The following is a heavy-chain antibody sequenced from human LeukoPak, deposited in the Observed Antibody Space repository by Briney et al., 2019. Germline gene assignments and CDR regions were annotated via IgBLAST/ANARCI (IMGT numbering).Heavy chain of an antibody. J-gene: IGHJ4*02. CDR1: GFTFGDYA. V-gene: IGHV3-49*04. CDR2: IRSQAYGGTT. Sequence: GRSLRFSCTGPGFTFGDYAMNWVRQAPGKGLEWVSFIRSQAYGGTTEYAASVKGRFTITRDDSRSIAYLQMNRLKNEDTAVYYCTRVDTATFDYWGQGTLATVSS. D-gene: IGHD5-18*01. CDR3: TRVDTATFDY.